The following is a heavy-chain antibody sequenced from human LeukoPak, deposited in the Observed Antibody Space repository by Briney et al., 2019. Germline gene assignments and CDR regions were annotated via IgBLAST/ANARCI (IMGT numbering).Heavy chain of an antibody. V-gene: IGHV3-74*01. J-gene: IGHJ4*02. CDR3: VRVWHYSDY. Sequence: PGGSPRLSCAASGFTFSSYWMHWVRQAPGKGLVWVSRIKGDGNSIRYADFVKGRFTISRDNAKNTLYLQMNSLRAEDTAVYYCVRVWHYSDYWGQGTLVTVSS. CDR2: IKGDGNSI. D-gene: IGHD2-21*01. CDR1: GFTFSSYW.